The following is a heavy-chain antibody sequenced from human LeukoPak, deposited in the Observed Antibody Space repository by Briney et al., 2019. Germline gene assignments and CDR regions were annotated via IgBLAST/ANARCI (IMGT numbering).Heavy chain of an antibody. Sequence: GGSLRLSCAASGFTFSSLAMHWVRQAPGKGLEWVAVISYDGSNKYYADSVKGRFTISRDNSKNTLYLQMNSLRAEDTAVYYCARGPYYYDSSGYRYYYYYGMDVWGQGTTVTVSS. CDR1: GFTFSSLA. CDR2: ISYDGSNK. J-gene: IGHJ6*02. V-gene: IGHV3-30-3*01. CDR3: ARGPYYYDSSGYRYYYYYGMDV. D-gene: IGHD3-22*01.